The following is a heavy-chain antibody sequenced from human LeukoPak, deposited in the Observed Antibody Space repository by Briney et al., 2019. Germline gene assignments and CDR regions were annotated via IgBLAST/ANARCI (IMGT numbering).Heavy chain of an antibody. Sequence: GGSLRLSCAASGFTFSSYAMSWVRQAPGKGLEGVSAISGSGGSTYYADSVQGRFTISRDNSKNTLYLQMNSLRAEDTAVYYCAKDPSKYYYDSSGYVSFDYWGQGTLVTVSS. CDR2: ISGSGGST. V-gene: IGHV3-23*01. CDR3: AKDPSKYYYDSSGYVSFDY. D-gene: IGHD3-22*01. CDR1: GFTFSSYA. J-gene: IGHJ4*02.